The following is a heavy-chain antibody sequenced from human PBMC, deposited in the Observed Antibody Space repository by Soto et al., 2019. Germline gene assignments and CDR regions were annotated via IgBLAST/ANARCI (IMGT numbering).Heavy chain of an antibody. D-gene: IGHD3-10*01. Sequence: SETLSLTCTVSGGSISSSSYYWGWIRQPPGKGLEWIGSIYYSGSTYYNPSLKSRVTISVDTSKNQFSLKLSSVTAADTAVYFFAMGITMVRGVIILYFDYWGQGTLVTVSS. V-gene: IGHV4-39*01. CDR1: GGSISSSSYY. CDR3: AMGITMVRGVIILYFDY. J-gene: IGHJ4*02. CDR2: IYYSGST.